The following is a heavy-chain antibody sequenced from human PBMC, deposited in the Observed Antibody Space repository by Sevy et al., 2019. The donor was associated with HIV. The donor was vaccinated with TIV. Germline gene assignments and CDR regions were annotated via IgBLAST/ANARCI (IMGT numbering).Heavy chain of an antibody. CDR3: ARAVAGTHWLDP. J-gene: IGHJ5*02. V-gene: IGHV3-13*01. D-gene: IGHD6-19*01. CDR1: GFTFSNYD. Sequence: GGSLRLSCAASGFTFSNYDMHWVRQVTGKGLEWVSGIDTAGNAYYPDSVKGRFTMSRENAKNSLYLQMNSLGVGDTAVYYCARAVAGTHWLDPWGQGTLVTVSS. CDR2: IDTAGNA.